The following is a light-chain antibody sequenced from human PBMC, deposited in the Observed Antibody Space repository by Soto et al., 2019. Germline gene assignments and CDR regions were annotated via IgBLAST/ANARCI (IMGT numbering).Light chain of an antibody. CDR1: RSDVGGYNY. V-gene: IGLV2-14*01. J-gene: IGLJ1*01. CDR2: EVT. Sequence: QSVLTQPASVSGSPGQSITISCSGPRSDVGGYNYVSWYQQHPGIAPKLMIYEVTNRPSGVSSRFSGSKSGNTASLTISGLQAEDEADYYCSSYTSSSTRVFGTGTKVTVL. CDR3: SSYTSSSTRV.